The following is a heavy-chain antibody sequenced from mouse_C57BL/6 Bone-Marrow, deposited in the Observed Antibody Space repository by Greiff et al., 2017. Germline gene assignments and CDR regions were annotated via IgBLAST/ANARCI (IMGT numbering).Heavy chain of an antibody. V-gene: IGHV6-3*01. CDR1: GFTFSNYW. Sequence: EVQGVESGGGLVQPGGSMKLSCVASGFTFSNYWMNWVRQSPEKGLEWVAQIRLKSDNYATHYAESVKGRFTISRDDSKSSVYLQMNNLRAEDTGIYYCTERFYAMDYWGQGTSVTVSS. CDR3: TERFYAMDY. D-gene: IGHD1-1*01. J-gene: IGHJ4*01. CDR2: IRLKSDNYAT.